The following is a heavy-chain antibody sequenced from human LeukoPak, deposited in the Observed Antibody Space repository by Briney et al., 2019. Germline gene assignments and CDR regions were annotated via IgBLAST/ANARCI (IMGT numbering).Heavy chain of an antibody. CDR1: GYTLTELS. D-gene: IGHD6-6*01. Sequence: ASVKVSCKVSGYTLTELSMHWVRQAPGKGLEWMGGFDPEDGETIYAQKFQGRVTMTEDTSTDTAYMELSSLRSEDTAVYYCATLSSIAARGQNWFDPWGQGTLVTVSS. J-gene: IGHJ5*02. V-gene: IGHV1-24*01. CDR2: FDPEDGET. CDR3: ATLSSIAARGQNWFDP.